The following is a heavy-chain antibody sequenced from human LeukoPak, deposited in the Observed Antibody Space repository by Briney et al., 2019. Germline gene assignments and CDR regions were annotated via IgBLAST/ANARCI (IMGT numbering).Heavy chain of an antibody. CDR2: TSSSDAGT. J-gene: IGHJ4*02. D-gene: IGHD3-10*01. CDR3: ARGGFHPDY. V-gene: IGHV3-23*01. Sequence: GGSLRLSCAASGFTLSSYAMSWVRQAPGKGLEWVSATSSSDAGTYYAASVRGRFTVSRDNSKNTLYLQMNSLRAEDTGIYYCARGGFHPDYWGQGTLVTVSS. CDR1: GFTLSSYA.